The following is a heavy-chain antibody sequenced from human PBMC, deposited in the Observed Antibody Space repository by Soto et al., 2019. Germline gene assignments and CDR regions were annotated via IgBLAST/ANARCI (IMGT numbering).Heavy chain of an antibody. CDR3: AREGGSYDSGGYLIRGAFDI. CDR2: IYFRGNT. Sequence: PSETLSLTCSVSGDSISRIDYYWTWIRQHPEKGLEWIGNIYFRGNTYYRPSLESRLTISVDTSKNQFSLKLTSVTAADTAVYYCAREGGSYDSGGYLIRGAFDIWGQGTMVPVSS. D-gene: IGHD3-22*01. V-gene: IGHV4-31*03. J-gene: IGHJ3*02. CDR1: GDSISRIDYY.